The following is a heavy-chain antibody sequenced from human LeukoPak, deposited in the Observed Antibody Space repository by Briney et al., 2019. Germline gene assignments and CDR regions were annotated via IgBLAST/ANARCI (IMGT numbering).Heavy chain of an antibody. CDR3: ARGRTTVVTHDAFDI. V-gene: IGHV1-46*01. Sequence: ASVKVSCKASGYTFTSYYMHWVRQAPGQGLEWMGIINPSGGSTSYAQKFQGRDTMTRDTSTSTVYMELSSLRSEDTAVYYCARGRTTVVTHDAFDIWGQGTMVTVSS. J-gene: IGHJ3*02. CDR1: GYTFTSYY. CDR2: INPSGGST. D-gene: IGHD4-23*01.